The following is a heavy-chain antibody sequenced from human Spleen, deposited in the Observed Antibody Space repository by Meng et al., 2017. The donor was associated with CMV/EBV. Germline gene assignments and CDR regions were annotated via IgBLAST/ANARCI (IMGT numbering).Heavy chain of an antibody. CDR3: ARSGSRWLQPYYFDY. J-gene: IGHJ4*02. CDR1: GYSFTSYW. Sequence: KVSCKGSGYSFTSYWIGWVRQMPGKGLEWMGSIYPGDSDTRHSPSFQGQVTLSADKAISPAYLQWSSLKASDTAMYYCARSGSRWLQPYYFDYWGQGTLVTVSS. V-gene: IGHV5-51*01. D-gene: IGHD5-24*01. CDR2: IYPGDSDT.